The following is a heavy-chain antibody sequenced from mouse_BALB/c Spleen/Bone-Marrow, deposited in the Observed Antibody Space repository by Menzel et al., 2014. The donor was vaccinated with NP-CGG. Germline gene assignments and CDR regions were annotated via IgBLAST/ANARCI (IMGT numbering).Heavy chain of an antibody. CDR1: GYSITSDYA. J-gene: IGHJ3*01. V-gene: IGHV3-2*02. Sequence: EVKLMESGPGLVKPSQSLSLTCTVTGYSITSDYAWNWIRQFPGNKLEWMGYISYSGSTSYNPSLKSRISITRDTSKNQFFLQLNSVTTEDTATYYCARYGITKGFAYWGQGTPVTVSA. D-gene: IGHD2-4*01. CDR2: ISYSGST. CDR3: ARYGITKGFAY.